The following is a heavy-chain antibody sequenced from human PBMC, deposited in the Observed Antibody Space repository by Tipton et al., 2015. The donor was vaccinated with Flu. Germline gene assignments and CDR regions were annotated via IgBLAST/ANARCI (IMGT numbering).Heavy chain of an antibody. CDR2: ISSSGRHT. D-gene: IGHD6-6*01. CDR3: ARDRWNSSSRYGMGV. J-gene: IGHJ6*02. V-gene: IGHV3-21*06. Sequence: AASGFTFSYYAMNWVRLAPGKGLEWVSFISSSGRHTDYADSVRGRFTVSRDDSKNSLYLQMNSLRAEDTAVYYCARDRWNSSSRYGMGVWGQGATVTVSS. CDR1: GFTFSYYA.